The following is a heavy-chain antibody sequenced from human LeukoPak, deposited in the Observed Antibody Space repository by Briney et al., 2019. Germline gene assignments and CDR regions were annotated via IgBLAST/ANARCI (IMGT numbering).Heavy chain of an antibody. CDR2: MNPNSGNT. CDR1: GYTFNSYD. D-gene: IGHD6-19*01. J-gene: IGHJ3*02. V-gene: IGHV1-8*03. CDR3: ARALGAVAGPEDAFDI. Sequence: ASVKVSCKASGYTFNSYDINWVRQATGQGLEWMGWMNPNSGNTGYAQQFQGGITITRQTSISTAYMELSRLTSEDTAVYYCARALGAVAGPEDAFDIWGQGTMVTVSS.